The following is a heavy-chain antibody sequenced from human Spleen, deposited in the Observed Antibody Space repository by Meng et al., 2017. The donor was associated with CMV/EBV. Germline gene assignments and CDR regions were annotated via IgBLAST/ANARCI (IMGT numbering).Heavy chain of an antibody. Sequence: KAYGGTFSSYAISWVRQAPGQGLEWMGGIIPIFGTANYAQKFQGRVTITTDESTSTAYMELSSLRSEDTAVYYCATPVGTGGNYFDYWGQGTLITVSS. CDR2: IIPIFGTA. D-gene: IGHD2-21*02. J-gene: IGHJ4*02. CDR1: GGTFSSYA. CDR3: ATPVGTGGNYFDY. V-gene: IGHV1-69*05.